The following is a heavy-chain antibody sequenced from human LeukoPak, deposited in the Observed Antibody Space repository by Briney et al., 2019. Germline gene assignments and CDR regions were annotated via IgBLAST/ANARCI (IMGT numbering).Heavy chain of an antibody. CDR3: ARAYSGSYYFWIISPFDI. J-gene: IGHJ3*02. D-gene: IGHD1-26*01. CDR1: GGSFSGYY. CDR2: INHSGST. Sequence: PSETLPLTCAVYGGSFSGYYWSWIRQPPGKGLEWIGEINHSGSTNYNPSLKSRVTISVDTSKNQFSLKLSSVTAADTAVYYCARAYSGSYYFWIISPFDIWGQGTMVTVSS. V-gene: IGHV4-34*01.